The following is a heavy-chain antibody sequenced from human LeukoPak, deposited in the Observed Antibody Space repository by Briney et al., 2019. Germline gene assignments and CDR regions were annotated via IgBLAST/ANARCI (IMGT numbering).Heavy chain of an antibody. D-gene: IGHD3-3*01. J-gene: IGHJ5*02. CDR3: GLDTIFGEGSTP. CDR1: GFTFSNSD. Sequence: GGSLRLSCAASGFTFSNSDVKWVRQAPGKGLEWVSGVSWNGSRTHYADSVKGRFIISRDNSRKTLYLQTNSLRAEDTAVYYCGLDTIFGEGSTPWGQGTLVTVSS. V-gene: IGHV3-35*01. CDR2: VSWNGSRT.